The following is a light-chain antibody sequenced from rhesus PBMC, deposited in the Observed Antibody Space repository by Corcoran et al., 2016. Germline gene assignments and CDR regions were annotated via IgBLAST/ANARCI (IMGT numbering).Light chain of an antibody. CDR1: SLSKQY. CDR3: QSAVRIGTYYV. CDR2: KDS. Sequence: SNELTQQPSVSVSPGQTARITCSADSLSKQYTYWYQQKPGQAPSLGKYKDSERPSGIPERFSGSGSGTAGTLTISGVQAEDEAYYYWQSAVRIGTYYVFGTGTKVTVL. J-gene: IGLJ6*01. V-gene: IGLV3-22*01.